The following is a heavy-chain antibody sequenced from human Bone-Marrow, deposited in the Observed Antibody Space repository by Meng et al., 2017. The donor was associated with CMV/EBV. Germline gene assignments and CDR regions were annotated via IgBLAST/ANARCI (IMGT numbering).Heavy chain of an antibody. J-gene: IGHJ6*02. CDR3: YTYDFWSGYSFGNYYYGMDV. CDR1: GFTFDDYA. Sequence: SLKISCAASGFTFDDYAMHWVRQAPGKGLEWVSGISWNSGSIGYADSVKGRFTISRDNAKNSLYLQMNSLRAEDTAVYYCYTYDFWSGYSFGNYYYGMDVWGQGTTVTVSS. CDR2: ISWNSGSI. V-gene: IGHV3-9*01. D-gene: IGHD3-3*01.